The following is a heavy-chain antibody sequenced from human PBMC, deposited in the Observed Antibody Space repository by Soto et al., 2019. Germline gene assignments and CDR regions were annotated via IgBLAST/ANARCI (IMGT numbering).Heavy chain of an antibody. Sequence: EVRLVESGGGLVQPGGSLRLSCAASGVTVGNNYMSWVRQAPGKGLEWVSDTYSGGDTRYADSVKGRFTMSRDSTKNTVYLQMHSLRAEDTAVYFCARNVTVTALGYWGQGSRVTVSS. CDR2: TYSGGDT. CDR1: GVTVGNNY. D-gene: IGHD4-17*01. CDR3: ARNVTVTALGY. J-gene: IGHJ4*02. V-gene: IGHV3-66*01.